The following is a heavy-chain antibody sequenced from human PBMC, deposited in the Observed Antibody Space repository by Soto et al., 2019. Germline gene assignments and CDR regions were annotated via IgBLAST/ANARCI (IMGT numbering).Heavy chain of an antibody. D-gene: IGHD3-3*02. V-gene: IGHV3-30-3*01. Sequence: QVQLVESGGGVVQPGRSLRLSCAASGFTFSSYAFHWVRQAPGKGLEWVAILSDDGSNKDYAGSVKGRFTISRDNSRNTLYLQMNSLRTDDTAVYYCARHLSHLKFGLFDPWGQGTLVIVSS. CDR1: GFTFSSYA. J-gene: IGHJ5*02. CDR3: ARHLSHLKFGLFDP. CDR2: LSDDGSNK.